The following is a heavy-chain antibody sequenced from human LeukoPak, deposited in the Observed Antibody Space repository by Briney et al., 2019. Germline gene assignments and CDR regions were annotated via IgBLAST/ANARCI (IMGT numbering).Heavy chain of an antibody. J-gene: IGHJ2*01. CDR2: IVVGSGNT. V-gene: IGHV1-58*02. CDR1: GFTFSKSA. Sequence: SVKVSCKASGFTFSKSAMQWVRQARGQRLEWVGWIVVGSGNTNYAQKFQERVTITRDMSTSTAYMELSSLRSEDTAVYYCAADRIAVAGYWYFDLWGRGTLVTVSS. D-gene: IGHD6-19*01. CDR3: AADRIAVAGYWYFDL.